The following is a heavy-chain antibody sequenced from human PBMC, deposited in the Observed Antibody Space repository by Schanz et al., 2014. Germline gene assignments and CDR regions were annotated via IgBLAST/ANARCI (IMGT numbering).Heavy chain of an antibody. CDR1: GFTFSDYY. CDR2: ISRDGTTS. V-gene: IGHV3-11*01. Sequence: QVQLEESGGGLVTPGGSLRLSCAASGFTFSDYYMNWIRQAPGKGLEWLSYISRDGTTSYYADSVKGRFTISRDNAKNSLYLEMTSLRGEDTAVYYCARENLNWEAFDIWGQGTVVTVSS. CDR3: ARENLNWEAFDI. D-gene: IGHD7-27*01. J-gene: IGHJ3*02.